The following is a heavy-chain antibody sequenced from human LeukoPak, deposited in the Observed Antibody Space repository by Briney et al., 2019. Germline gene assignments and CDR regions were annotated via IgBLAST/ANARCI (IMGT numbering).Heavy chain of an antibody. Sequence: PGRSLRLSCAASGFTFSSYGMYWVRQAPGKGLEWVAVIWYDGSNKYYADSVKGRFTISRDNSKNTLYLQMNSLRAEDTAVYYCARGYYDSSYYYYYGMDVWGQGTTVTVSS. D-gene: IGHD3-22*01. V-gene: IGHV3-33*01. J-gene: IGHJ6*02. CDR2: IWYDGSNK. CDR1: GFTFSSYG. CDR3: ARGYYDSSYYYYYGMDV.